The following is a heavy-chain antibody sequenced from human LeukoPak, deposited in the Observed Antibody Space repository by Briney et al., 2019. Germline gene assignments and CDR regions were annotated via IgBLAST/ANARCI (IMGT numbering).Heavy chain of an antibody. V-gene: IGHV3-53*01. CDR3: AREGTSSGWYPFDY. J-gene: IGHJ4*02. CDR2: IYSGGST. Sequence: GGSLRLSCAASEFTVSSNYMSWVRQAPGKGLEWVSVIYSGGSTYYADSVKGRFTISRDNSKNTLFLQMNSLRAEDTAVYYCAREGTSSGWYPFDYWGQGTLVTVSS. D-gene: IGHD6-19*01. CDR1: EFTVSSNY.